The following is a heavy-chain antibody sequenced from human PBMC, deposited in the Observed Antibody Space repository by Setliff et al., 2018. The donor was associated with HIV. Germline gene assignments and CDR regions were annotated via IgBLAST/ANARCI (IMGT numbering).Heavy chain of an antibody. CDR3: GGNGYYSIDY. CDR1: GGSFSGYY. J-gene: IGHJ4*02. V-gene: IGHV4-34*01. CDR2: INHSGST. Sequence: SETLSLTCAVYGGSFSGYYWSWIRQPPGKGLEWIGEINHSGSTNYNPSLQSRVTMSVDKSKSQFSLKLNSVTAADTAVYYCGGNGYYSIDYWGQGTLVTVSS. D-gene: IGHD3-22*01.